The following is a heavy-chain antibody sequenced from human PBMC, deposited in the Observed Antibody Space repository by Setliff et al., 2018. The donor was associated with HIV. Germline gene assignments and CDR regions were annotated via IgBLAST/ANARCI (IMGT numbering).Heavy chain of an antibody. CDR3: ASLNGFCSGRNCLPRGYFDS. Sequence: AASVKVSCKASGDFSHYATNWVRQAPGQGLEWMGAITPLFGTTNYAQHFQGRLTITADESTNTVYMELNSLTSEDTAVYYCASLNGFCSGRNCLPRGYFDSWGQGTLVTVS. CDR2: ITPLFGTT. J-gene: IGHJ4*02. V-gene: IGHV1-69*13. CDR1: GDFSHYA. D-gene: IGHD2-15*01.